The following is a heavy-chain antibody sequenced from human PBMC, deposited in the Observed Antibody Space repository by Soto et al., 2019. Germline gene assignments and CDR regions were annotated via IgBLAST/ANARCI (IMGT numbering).Heavy chain of an antibody. J-gene: IGHJ6*02. CDR3: AREGVAPYYYYGMDI. Sequence: ASVKVSCKASGYTFTRSGISWVRQAPGQGPEWMGWISSYNGDTNYAQTFQGRVTMTTDTSTSTAYMELRSLRSDDTAVYYCAREGVAPYYYYGMDIWGQGTTVTVSS. CDR1: GYTFTRSG. D-gene: IGHD5-12*01. V-gene: IGHV1-18*01. CDR2: ISSYNGDT.